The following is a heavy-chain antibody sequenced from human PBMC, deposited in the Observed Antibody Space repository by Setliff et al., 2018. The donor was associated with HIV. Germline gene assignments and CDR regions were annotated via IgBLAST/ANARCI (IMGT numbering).Heavy chain of an antibody. CDR3: ARDRGEVAMVRGAHDAFDI. V-gene: IGHV1-69*10. D-gene: IGHD3-10*01. CDR1: GGTFSSYA. Sequence: SVKVSCKASGGTFSSYAISWVRQAPGQGLEWMGGIIPILGIANYAQKLQGRVTMTTDTSTSTAYMELSSLRSEDTAVYYCARDRGEVAMVRGAHDAFDIWGQGTMVTVSS. J-gene: IGHJ3*02. CDR2: IIPILGIA.